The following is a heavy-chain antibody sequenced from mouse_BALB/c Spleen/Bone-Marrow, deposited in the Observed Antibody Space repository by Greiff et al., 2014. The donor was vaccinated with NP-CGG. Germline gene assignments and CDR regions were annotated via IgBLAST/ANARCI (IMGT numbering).Heavy chain of an antibody. J-gene: IGHJ4*01. CDR1: GYSFTTFW. CDR3: TRKSPAMDY. Sequence: VQLQQSGTVLARPGASVKMSCKASGYSFTTFWMHWVKQRPGQGLEWIGATYPGNNDTSYNQKFKGKAKLTAVTSASTAYMELSSLTNEDSAVYYCTRKSPAMDYWGQGTSLTVSS. CDR2: TYPGNNDT. V-gene: IGHV1-5*01.